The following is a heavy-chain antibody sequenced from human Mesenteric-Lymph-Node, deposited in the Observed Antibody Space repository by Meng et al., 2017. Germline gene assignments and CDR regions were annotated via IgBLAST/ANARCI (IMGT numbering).Heavy chain of an antibody. J-gene: IGHJ5*02. CDR1: GFTFSNYD. V-gene: IGHV3-21*04. CDR2: ISSSSSYI. D-gene: IGHD2-15*01. Sequence: GESLKISCAASGFTFSNYDIHWVRQAPGKGLEWVSSISSSSSYIYYADSVKGRFTISRDNAKNSLYLQMNSLRAEDTAVYYCARDRAVVVVAATWRWFDPWGQGTLVTVSS. CDR3: ARDRAVVVVAATWRWFDP.